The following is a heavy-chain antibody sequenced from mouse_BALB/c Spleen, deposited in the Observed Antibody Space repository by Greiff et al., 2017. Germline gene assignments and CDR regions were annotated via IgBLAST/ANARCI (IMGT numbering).Heavy chain of an antibody. V-gene: IGHV1-14*01. CDR2: INPYNDGT. D-gene: IGHD1-1*01. CDR3: ARGYYGSSWYFDV. J-gene: IGHJ1*01. Sequence: LQESGPELVKPGASVKMSCKASGYTFTSYVMHWVKQKPGQGLEWIGYINPYNDGTKYNEKFKGKATLTSDKSSSTAYMELSSLTSEDSAVYYCARGYYGSSWYFDVWGAGTTVTVSS. CDR1: GYTFTSYV.